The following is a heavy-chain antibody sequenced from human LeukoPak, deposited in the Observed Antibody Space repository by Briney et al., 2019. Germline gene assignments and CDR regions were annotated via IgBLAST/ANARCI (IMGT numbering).Heavy chain of an antibody. V-gene: IGHV4-34*01. D-gene: IGHD3-9*01. Sequence: KPSETLSLTCAVYGGSFSGYYWSWIRQPPGKGLEWIGEINHSGSTNYNPSLKSRVTISVDTSKNQFSLKLSSVTAADTAVYYCARFNVYYDILTGYYPPYYYYGMDVWGQGTTVTVSS. J-gene: IGHJ6*02. CDR3: ARFNVYYDILTGYYPPYYYYGMDV. CDR2: INHSGST. CDR1: GGSFSGYY.